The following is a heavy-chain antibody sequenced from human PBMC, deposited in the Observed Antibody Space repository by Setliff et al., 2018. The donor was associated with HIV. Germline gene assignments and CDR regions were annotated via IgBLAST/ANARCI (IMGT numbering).Heavy chain of an antibody. D-gene: IGHD3-22*01. V-gene: IGHV4-59*08. CDR1: GASITSSY. CDR3: ARLMHYYDSFWVLWRENYFDS. Sequence: SETLSLTCTVSGASITSSYWTWIRQSPGRGLEYLGYIYYSGDSNYSPSLKSRLSMSIDTSKSQFSLKLSSVTAADTAVYYCARLMHYYDSFWVLWRENYFDSWGRGTLVTVSS. J-gene: IGHJ4*01. CDR2: IYYSGDS.